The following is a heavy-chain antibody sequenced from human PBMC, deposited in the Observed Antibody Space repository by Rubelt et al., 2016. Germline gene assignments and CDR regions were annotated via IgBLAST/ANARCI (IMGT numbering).Heavy chain of an antibody. CDR2: INHSGST. CDR1: FFSFLPSS. V-gene: IGHV4-34*01. CDR3: ASQSSSGWYAFDI. Sequence: LSLPFSFSFFSFLPSSFIFILHPPFTFLYWIGEINHSGSTNYNPSLKSRVTISVDTSKNQFSLKLSSVTAADTAVYYCASQSSSGWYAFDIWGQGTMVTVSS. J-gene: IGHJ3*02. D-gene: IGHD6-19*01.